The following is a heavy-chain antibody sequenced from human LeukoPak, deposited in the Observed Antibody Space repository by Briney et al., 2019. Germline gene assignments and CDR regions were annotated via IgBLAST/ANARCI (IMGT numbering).Heavy chain of an antibody. V-gene: IGHV3-23*01. CDR1: GFTVSNNY. CDR3: AKSRIVGAAPFDY. Sequence: GGSLRLSCAASGFTVSNNYMSWVRQAPGKGLEWVSSISGSGGSTYYADSVKGRFTISRDNSKNTLYLQMNSLRAEDTAVYYCAKSRIVGAAPFDYWGQGTLVTVSS. CDR2: ISGSGGST. J-gene: IGHJ4*02. D-gene: IGHD1-26*01.